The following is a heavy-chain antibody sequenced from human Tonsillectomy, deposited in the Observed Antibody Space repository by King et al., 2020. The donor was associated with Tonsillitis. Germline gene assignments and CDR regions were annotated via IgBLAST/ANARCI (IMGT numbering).Heavy chain of an antibody. CDR3: ASSPDYYFYYHMDV. CDR1: GFTFSTYI. V-gene: IGHV3-21*01. CDR2: ISSSSSFI. J-gene: IGHJ6*03. Sequence: VQLVESGGGLVKPGGSLRLSCAASGFTFSTYIMNWVRQAPGKGLEWVSSISSSSSFIFYADSVKGRFTISRDDAKNSLFLQMSSLRAEDTAVYYCASSPDYYFYYHMDVWGKGTTVTVSS.